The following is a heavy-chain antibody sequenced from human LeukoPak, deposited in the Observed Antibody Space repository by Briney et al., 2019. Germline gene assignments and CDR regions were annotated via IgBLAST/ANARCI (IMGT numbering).Heavy chain of an antibody. CDR3: ARDRAGSSDY. Sequence: GGSLRLSCAASGFTFSNHWMSWVRQAPGKGLEWVAVISYDGSNKYYADSVKGRFTISRDNSKNTLYLQMNSLRAEDTAVYYCARDRAGSSDYWGQGTLVTVSS. V-gene: IGHV3-30*03. D-gene: IGHD3-10*01. J-gene: IGHJ4*02. CDR1: GFTFSNHW. CDR2: ISYDGSNK.